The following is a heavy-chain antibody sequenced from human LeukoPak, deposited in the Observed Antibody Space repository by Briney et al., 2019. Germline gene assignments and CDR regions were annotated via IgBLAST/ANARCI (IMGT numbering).Heavy chain of an antibody. J-gene: IGHJ6*02. V-gene: IGHV1-3*01. CDR3: ARAHYYDSSGYYSAPYYYYGMDV. CDR2: INAGNGNT. Sequence: ASVKVSCKASGYTFTSYAMHWVRQAPGQRLEWMGWINAGNGNTKYSQKFQGRVTITRDTSASTAYMELSSLRSEDTAVYYCARAHYYDSSGYYSAPYYYYGMDVWGQGTTVTVSS. D-gene: IGHD3-22*01. CDR1: GYTFTSYA.